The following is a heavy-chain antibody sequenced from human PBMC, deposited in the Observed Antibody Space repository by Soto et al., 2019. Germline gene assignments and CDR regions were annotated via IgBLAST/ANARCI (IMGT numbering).Heavy chain of an antibody. CDR1: GGTFSSHG. Sequence: SVKVSCKASGGTFSSHGIRWMRQAPGQGLELMGGIIPTFGTTNYPHKFRGRVTITADESTSTAYMELSSLRSEDTAVYYCAGASDSTWYNWLDPWGQGTLVTVSS. D-gene: IGHD6-13*01. V-gene: IGHV1-69*13. CDR2: IIPTFGTT. CDR3: AGASDSTWYNWLDP. J-gene: IGHJ5*02.